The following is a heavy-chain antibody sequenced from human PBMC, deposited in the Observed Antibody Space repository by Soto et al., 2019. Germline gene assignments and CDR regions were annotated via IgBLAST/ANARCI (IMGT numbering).Heavy chain of an antibody. CDR3: AKNSAATIRVGYDY. CDR1: EFTFSSYP. V-gene: IGHV3-23*01. Sequence: EVQLLESGGGLAQPGGSLRLSCAASEFTFSSYPMSWVRQAPGQGLEWVSGIVASGGITYYADSVKGRFTISRDNSKNTLYLQMNSLRAEDTAVYYCAKNSAATIRVGYDYWGQRTLVTVSS. CDR2: IVASGGIT. D-gene: IGHD5-12*01. J-gene: IGHJ4*02.